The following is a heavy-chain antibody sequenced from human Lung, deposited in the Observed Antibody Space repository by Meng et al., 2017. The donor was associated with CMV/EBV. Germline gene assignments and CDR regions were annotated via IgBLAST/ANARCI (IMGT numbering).Heavy chain of an antibody. V-gene: IGHV3-21*01. D-gene: IGHD2-21*01. Sequence: GESLKIPCAASGFTFSSYSMNWVRQAPGKGLEWVSSISSSCTYIYYAVSVKGRFTISRDNAQNSLYLQMNSLRAEDTAVYYCARDVSPRSSAYFAIDYFYALDVWGQGTTVTVSS. J-gene: IGHJ6*02. CDR1: GFTFSSYS. CDR3: ARDVSPRSSAYFAIDYFYALDV. CDR2: ISSSCTYI.